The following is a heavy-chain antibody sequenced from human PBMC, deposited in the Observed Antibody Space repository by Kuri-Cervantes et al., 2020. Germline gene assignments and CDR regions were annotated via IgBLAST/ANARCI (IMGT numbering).Heavy chain of an antibody. D-gene: IGHD1-1*01. V-gene: IGHV3-21*01. CDR2: ISSSSSYI. J-gene: IGHJ6*02. CDR3: ARVSGYILRAYGMDV. Sequence: GESLKISCAASGFTFSNSDMNWVRQAPGKGLEWVSSISSSSSYIYYADSVKGRFTISRDNAKNSLYLQMNSLRAEDTAVYYCARVSGYILRAYGMDVWGQGTTVTVSS. CDR1: GFTFSNSD.